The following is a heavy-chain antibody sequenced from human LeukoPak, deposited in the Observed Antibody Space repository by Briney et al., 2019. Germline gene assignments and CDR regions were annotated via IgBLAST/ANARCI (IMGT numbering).Heavy chain of an antibody. V-gene: IGHV4-34*01. D-gene: IGHD6-6*01. CDR2: INHSGST. CDR1: GGSFSGYY. Sequence: PSETLSLTCVVYGGSFSGYYWSWIRQPPGKGLEWIGEINHSGSTNYNPSLKSRVTISLDTSKNQLSLKLNSVTAADTAVYYCARDTIAARCYDYWGRGTLVTVSS. J-gene: IGHJ4*02. CDR3: ARDTIAARCYDY.